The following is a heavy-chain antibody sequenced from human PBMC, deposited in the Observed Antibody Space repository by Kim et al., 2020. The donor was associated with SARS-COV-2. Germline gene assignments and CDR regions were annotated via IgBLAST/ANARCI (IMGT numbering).Heavy chain of an antibody. CDR3: ARGKRWLQVDY. V-gene: IGHV3-64*01. Sequence: GGSLRLSCAASGFTFSSYAMHWVRQAPGKGLEYVSAISSNGGSTYYANSVKGRFTISRDNSKNTLYLQMGSLRAEDMAVYYCARGKRWLQVDYWGQGTLVTVSS. CDR1: GFTFSSYA. D-gene: IGHD5-12*01. J-gene: IGHJ4*02. CDR2: ISSNGGST.